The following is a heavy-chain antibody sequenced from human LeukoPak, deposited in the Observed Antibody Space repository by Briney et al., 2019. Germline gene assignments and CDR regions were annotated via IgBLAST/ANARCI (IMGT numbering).Heavy chain of an antibody. J-gene: IGHJ4*02. CDR1: GGSISSYY. CDR3: ARANYFDY. CDR2: IYHTGGT. V-gene: IGHV4-59*01. Sequence: PSETLSLTCTVSGGSISSYYWSWFRQSPWTGLEWIGSIYHTGGTNYNPSLKSRVTISVDKSKNQFSLKLSSLTAADTAVYYCARANYFDYWGQGTLVTVSS.